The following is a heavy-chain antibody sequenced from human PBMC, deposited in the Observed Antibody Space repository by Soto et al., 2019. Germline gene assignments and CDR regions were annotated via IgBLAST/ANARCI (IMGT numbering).Heavy chain of an antibody. CDR1: GFTFSSYA. Sequence: GGSLRLSCAASGFTFSSYAMHWVHQAPGKGLEYVSAISSNGGSTYYANSVKGRFTISRDNSKNTLYLQMGSLRAEDMAVYYCASSIVVVPAAPGYYYYGMDVWGQGTTVTVSS. J-gene: IGHJ6*02. D-gene: IGHD2-2*01. CDR2: ISSNGGST. V-gene: IGHV3-64*01. CDR3: ASSIVVVPAAPGYYYYGMDV.